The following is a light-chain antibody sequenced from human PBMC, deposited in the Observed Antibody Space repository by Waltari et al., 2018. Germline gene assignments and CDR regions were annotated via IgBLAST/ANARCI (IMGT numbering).Light chain of an antibody. CDR1: QSMIRW. CDR2: RAS. CDR3: LQYNSYPDLT. V-gene: IGKV1-5*03. J-gene: IGKJ4*01. Sequence: RASQSMIRWLAWYQQKPGKAPKLLIYRASNLESGVPSRFSGSGSGTEFTLTINSLQPDDFASYYCLQYNSYPDLTYGGGTKVDIK.